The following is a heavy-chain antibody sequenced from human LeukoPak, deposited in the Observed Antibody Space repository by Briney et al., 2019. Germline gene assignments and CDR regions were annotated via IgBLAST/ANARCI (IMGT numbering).Heavy chain of an antibody. D-gene: IGHD3-3*01. J-gene: IGHJ4*02. V-gene: IGHV3-30*02. Sequence: GGSLRLSCAASGFTFSSYGMHWVRQAPGKGLEWVAFIRYDGSNKYYADSVKGRFTISRDNSKNTLYLQMNSLRAEDTAVYYCAKDPGYYVFWSGYYSSHPFDYWGQGTLVTVSS. CDR3: AKDPGYYVFWSGYYSSHPFDY. CDR1: GFTFSSYG. CDR2: IRYDGSNK.